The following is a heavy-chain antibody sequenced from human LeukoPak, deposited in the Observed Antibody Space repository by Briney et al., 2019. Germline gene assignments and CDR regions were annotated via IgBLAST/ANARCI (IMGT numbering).Heavy chain of an antibody. V-gene: IGHV4-34*01. CDR2: INHSGST. CDR3: ARAPSGYSFDY. Sequence: SETLSLTCAVYGGSFSGYYWSWIRQPPGKGLEWIGEINHSGSTNYNPSLKSRVTISVDTSKNQFSLKLSSVIAADTAVYYCARAPSGYSFDYWGQGTLVTVSS. J-gene: IGHJ4*02. D-gene: IGHD6-13*01. CDR1: GGSFSGYY.